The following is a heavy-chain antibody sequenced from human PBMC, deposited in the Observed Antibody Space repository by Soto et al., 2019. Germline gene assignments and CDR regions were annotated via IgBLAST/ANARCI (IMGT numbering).Heavy chain of an antibody. D-gene: IGHD3-10*01. CDR2: IYSGGYT. J-gene: IGHJ4*02. CDR1: GFTVSNNY. Sequence: EVQLVESGGGLIQPGGSLRLSCAVSGFTVSNNYMSWVRQAPGKGLEGVSVIYSGGYTAYGDSVKGRFTISRDNSKTTQFPQMNSRGPADPAFFYWATHPGGGGYWGQGTLVTVSS. CDR3: ATHPGGGGY. V-gene: IGHV3-53*01.